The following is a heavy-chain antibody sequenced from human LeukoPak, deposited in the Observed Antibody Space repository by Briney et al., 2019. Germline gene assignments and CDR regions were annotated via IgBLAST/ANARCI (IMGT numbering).Heavy chain of an antibody. CDR3: GRDFYYYGSGSHIDF. Sequence: ASVKVSCKASGYSFTGHYMHWVRQAPGQGLEWMGWINPNDGGTNYAQKFQGRVTVTGDTSINTAYLELTSLRSDDTAVYYCGRDFYYYGSGSHIDFWGRGTLVTVSS. CDR2: INPNDGGT. J-gene: IGHJ4*02. CDR1: GYSFTGHY. V-gene: IGHV1-2*02. D-gene: IGHD3-10*01.